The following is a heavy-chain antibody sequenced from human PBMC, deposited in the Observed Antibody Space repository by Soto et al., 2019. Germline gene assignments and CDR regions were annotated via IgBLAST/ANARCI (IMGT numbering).Heavy chain of an antibody. CDR1: CGSFSGYY. Sequence: PSETLSLTCAVYCGSFSGYYWSWIRQPPGKGLEWIGEINHSGSTNYNPSLKSRVTISVDTSKNQFSLKLSSVTAADTAVYYCARQVHLRYFDWLYSYGMDVWGQGTTVTVSS. D-gene: IGHD3-9*01. V-gene: IGHV4-34*01. CDR3: ARQVHLRYFDWLYSYGMDV. CDR2: INHSGST. J-gene: IGHJ6*02.